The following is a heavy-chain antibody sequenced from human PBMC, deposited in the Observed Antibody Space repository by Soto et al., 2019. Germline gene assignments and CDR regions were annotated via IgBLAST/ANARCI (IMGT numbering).Heavy chain of an antibody. CDR2: INHSGST. Sequence: SSETLSLTCAVYGGSFSGYYWSWIRQPPGKGLEWIGEINHSGSTNYNPSLKSRVTISVDTSKNQFSLKLSSVTAADTAVYYCARGRRSDYYGMDVWGQGTTVTVSS. CDR1: GGSFSGYY. V-gene: IGHV4-34*01. CDR3: ARGRRSDYYGMDV. J-gene: IGHJ6*02.